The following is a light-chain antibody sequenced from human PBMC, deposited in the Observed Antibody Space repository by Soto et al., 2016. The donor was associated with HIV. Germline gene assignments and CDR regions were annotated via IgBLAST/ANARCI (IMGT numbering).Light chain of an antibody. CDR2: KTS. V-gene: IGKV1-5*03. J-gene: IGKJ4*01. Sequence: DIQMTQFPSTLSASIGDRVTITCRASQSVSVWLAWYQQKPGKAPNLLIFKTSTLETGVPSRFSASGSGTDFTLIISSLQPEDFATYYCQQANSFPPTFGGGTKVEIK. CDR3: QQANSFPPT. CDR1: QSVSVW.